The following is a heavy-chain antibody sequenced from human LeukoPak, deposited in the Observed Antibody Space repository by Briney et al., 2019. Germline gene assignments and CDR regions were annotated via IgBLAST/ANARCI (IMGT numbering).Heavy chain of an antibody. Sequence: SETLSLTCTVSGGSISSYYWSWIRQPAGKGLEWIGRIYTSGSTNYNPSLKSRVTMSVDTSKNQFSLKLSSVTAADTAVYYCARLDIVVVPAALDPWGQGTLVTVSS. CDR1: GGSISSYY. V-gene: IGHV4-4*07. CDR2: IYTSGST. J-gene: IGHJ5*02. D-gene: IGHD2-2*03. CDR3: ARLDIVVVPAALDP.